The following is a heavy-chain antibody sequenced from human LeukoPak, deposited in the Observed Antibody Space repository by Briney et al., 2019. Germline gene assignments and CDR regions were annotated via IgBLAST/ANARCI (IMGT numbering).Heavy chain of an antibody. V-gene: IGHV4-39*01. CDR2: NYYSGST. Sequence: PSEALSLTSTVSGGSISSSSYYWGWIRHPPGKGLEWVRSNYYSGSTYYNPSLKSRVTISVDTSKNQFSLKLSSVTAADTAVYYCARHSSYGVAATIILAHGAFDIWGQGTMVTVSS. J-gene: IGHJ3*02. CDR1: GGSISSSSYY. D-gene: IGHD2-15*01. CDR3: ARHSSYGVAATIILAHGAFDI.